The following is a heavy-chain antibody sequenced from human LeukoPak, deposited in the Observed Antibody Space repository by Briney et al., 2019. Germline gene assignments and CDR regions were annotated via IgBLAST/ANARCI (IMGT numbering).Heavy chain of an antibody. Sequence: ASVKVSCKASGYTFTSYGISWVRQAPGQGLECMGWISAYNGNTNYAQKLQGRVTMTTDTSTSTAYMELRSLRSDDTAVYYCARDRLVLLWFGELLPPDYWGQGTLVTVSS. CDR3: ARDRLVLLWFGELLPPDY. J-gene: IGHJ4*02. CDR2: ISAYNGNT. CDR1: GYTFTSYG. V-gene: IGHV1-18*01. D-gene: IGHD3-10*01.